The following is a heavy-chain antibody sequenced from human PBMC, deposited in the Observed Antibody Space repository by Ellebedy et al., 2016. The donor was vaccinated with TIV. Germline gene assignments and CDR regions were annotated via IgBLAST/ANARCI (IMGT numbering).Heavy chain of an antibody. CDR3: ATWRWQQSEFEY. J-gene: IGHJ4*02. D-gene: IGHD5-24*01. V-gene: IGHV3-7*03. Sequence: GGSLRLXCSASGFTFTTYWLSWVRQAPGKGLEWVANINEDGSQKEYVDSVKGRFIISRDNAKNSLFLQMNSLRVEDTAMYYCATWRWQQSEFEYWGQGTLVTVSS. CDR2: INEDGSQK. CDR1: GFTFTTYW.